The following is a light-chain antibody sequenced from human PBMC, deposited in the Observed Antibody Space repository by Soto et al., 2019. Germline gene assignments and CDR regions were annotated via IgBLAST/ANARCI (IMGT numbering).Light chain of an antibody. J-gene: IGLJ1*01. Sequence: ALTQPASVSGSPGQSITISCTGTSSDVGGYNYVSWYQQHPGKAPKIMIYEVSNRPSWGSNRFSGSKSGNTASLTISGLQDADEGDYYCSSYISSSTPYVFGTGTKLTVL. CDR2: EVS. CDR3: SSYISSSTPYV. CDR1: SSDVGGYNY. V-gene: IGLV2-14*01.